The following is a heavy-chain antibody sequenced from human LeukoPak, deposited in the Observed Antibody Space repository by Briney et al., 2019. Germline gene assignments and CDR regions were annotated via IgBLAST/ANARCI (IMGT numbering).Heavy chain of an antibody. CDR3: ARDLPPAPWNGMDV. CDR2: ISYDGSNK. V-gene: IGHV3-30*03. J-gene: IGHJ6*02. CDR1: EFTFSSYT. D-gene: IGHD2-2*01. Sequence: SGGSLRLSCAASEFTFSSYTMSWVRQAPGKGLEWVAVISYDGSNKYYADSVKGRFTICRDNSKNTLYLQMNSLRPEDTAVYYCARDLPPAPWNGMDVWGQGTTVTVSS.